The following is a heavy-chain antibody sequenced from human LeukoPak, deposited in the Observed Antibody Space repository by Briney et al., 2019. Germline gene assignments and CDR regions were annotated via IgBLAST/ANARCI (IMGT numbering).Heavy chain of an antibody. CDR3: ATAVVVGDAFDI. CDR1: GYAFTTYY. Sequence: GASVKVSCKASGYAFTTYYMHWVRQAPGQGLEWMGIINPSGGSTTYAQKFQGRVTMTRDTSTSTVYMELSSLRSEDTAVYYCATAVVVGDAFDIWGQGTMVTVSS. D-gene: IGHD1-26*01. V-gene: IGHV1-46*01. J-gene: IGHJ3*02. CDR2: INPSGGST.